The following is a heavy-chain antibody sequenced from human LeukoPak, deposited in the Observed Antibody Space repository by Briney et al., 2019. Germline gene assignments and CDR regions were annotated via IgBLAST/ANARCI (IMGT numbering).Heavy chain of an antibody. D-gene: IGHD3-22*01. CDR2: ISSSSSFK. CDR3: ASDPPNYDSRTYDDF. V-gene: IGHV3-21*01. J-gene: IGHJ4*02. CDR1: GFTLSSYS. Sequence: PGGSLRLSCAASGFTLSSYSMSWVRQAPGRGLEWVSSISSSSSFKYYANSVKGRFTVSRDNAKNSLYLQMNILRAEDTAVYYCASDPPNYDSRTYDDFWGQGTLVTVSS.